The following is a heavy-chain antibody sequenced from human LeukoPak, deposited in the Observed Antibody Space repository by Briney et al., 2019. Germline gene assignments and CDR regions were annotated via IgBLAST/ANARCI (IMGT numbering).Heavy chain of an antibody. CDR2: IYHSGST. Sequence: SQTLSLTCAVSGGSISSGGYSWSWIRQPPGKGLEWIGYIYHSGSTYYNPSLKSRVTISVDRSKNQFSLKLSSVTAADTAVYYCARAGRANSSGYYYVFDYWGQGTLVTVSS. V-gene: IGHV4-30-2*01. CDR3: ARAGRANSSGYYYVFDY. D-gene: IGHD3-22*01. J-gene: IGHJ4*02. CDR1: GGSISSGGYS.